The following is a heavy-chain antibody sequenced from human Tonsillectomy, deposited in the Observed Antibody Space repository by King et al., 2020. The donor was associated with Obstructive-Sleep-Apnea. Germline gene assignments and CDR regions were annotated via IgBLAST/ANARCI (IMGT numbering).Heavy chain of an antibody. V-gene: IGHV4-31*03. CDR2: IYYSGGT. CDR1: GGSISSGGYY. Sequence: QMQLQESGPGLVKPSQTLSLTCTVSGGSISSGGYYWSWIRQHPGKGLEWIGYIYYSGGTYYNPSLKNRVTISVDTSKKQFSLKLSSVTAADTAVYYCAREGSDAVLFDGFDIWGQGTMVTVSS. CDR3: AREGSDAVLFDGFDI. D-gene: IGHD6-19*01. J-gene: IGHJ3*02.